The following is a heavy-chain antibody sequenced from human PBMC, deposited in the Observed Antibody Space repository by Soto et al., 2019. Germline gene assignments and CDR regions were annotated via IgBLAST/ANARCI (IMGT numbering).Heavy chain of an antibody. V-gene: IGHV3-33*01. Sequence: GGSLRLSCAASGFTFGSYGMHWVRQAPGKGLDWVAVIWYDGSNKYYGDSVEGRFTISRDNSKNTLYLHMNSLRAEDTAIYYCARDGPYDSSGLYIGQWGQGALVTVSS. CDR1: GFTFGSYG. J-gene: IGHJ4*02. D-gene: IGHD3-22*01. CDR3: ARDGPYDSSGLYIGQ. CDR2: IWYDGSNK.